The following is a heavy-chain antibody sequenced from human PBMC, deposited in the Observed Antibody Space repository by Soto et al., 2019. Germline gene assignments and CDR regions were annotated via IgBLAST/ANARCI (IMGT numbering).Heavy chain of an antibody. Sequence: SSETLSLTCAVSGGSISSGGYSWSWIRQPPGKGLEWIGEIYHSGSINYNPSLNSRVAISVDKSKNQFSLKLSSVTAADTAVYYCARAVPRGHGYNFDSWGQGTLVTVSS. CDR3: ARAVPRGHGYNFDS. CDR1: GGSISSGGYS. CDR2: IYHSGSI. J-gene: IGHJ4*02. V-gene: IGHV4-30-2*01. D-gene: IGHD5-18*01.